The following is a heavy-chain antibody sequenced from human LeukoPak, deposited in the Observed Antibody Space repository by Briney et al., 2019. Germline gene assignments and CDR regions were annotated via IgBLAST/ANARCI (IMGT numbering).Heavy chain of an antibody. CDR1: GFTFDNYA. CDR3: AKSGGYDYLYSDY. CDR2: ISWNSGSI. Sequence: SLRLSCVVSGFTFDNYAMHWVRQAPGKGLEWVSGISWNSGSIGYADSVRGRFTISRDNAKNSLYLQMNSLRAEDTALYYCAKSGGYDYLYSDYWGQGTLVIVSS. J-gene: IGHJ4*02. V-gene: IGHV3-9*01. D-gene: IGHD5-12*01.